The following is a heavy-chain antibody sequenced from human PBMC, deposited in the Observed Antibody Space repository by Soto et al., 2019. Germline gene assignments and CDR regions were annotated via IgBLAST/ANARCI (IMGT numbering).Heavy chain of an antibody. CDR1: GYSINGNY. CDR3: ARNSGYSQAD. CDR2: IYDSGTT. Sequence: SETLSLTCTVSGYSINGNYWSWFRQPPGKGPEWIGEIYDSGTTCYNPSLNSRATISLDKSKNQFSLNLNSVTAADTAVYYCARNSGYSQADSGPGTLVTVYS. J-gene: IGHJ4*02. V-gene: IGHV4-4*02. D-gene: IGHD5-18*01.